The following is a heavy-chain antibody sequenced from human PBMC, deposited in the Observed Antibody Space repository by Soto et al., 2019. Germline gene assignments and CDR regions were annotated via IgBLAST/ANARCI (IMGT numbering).Heavy chain of an antibody. CDR3: ARDLYCSGGSCCPYPHHAFDI. V-gene: IGHV3-48*02. D-gene: IGHD2-15*01. J-gene: IGHJ3*02. CDR2: ISSSSSTI. Sequence: PGGSLRLSCAASGFTFSSYSMNWVRQAPGKGLEWVSYISSSSSTIYYADSVKGRFTISRDNAKNSLYLQMNSLRDEDTAVYYCARDLYCSGGSCCPYPHHAFDIWGQGTMVTVSS. CDR1: GFTFSSYS.